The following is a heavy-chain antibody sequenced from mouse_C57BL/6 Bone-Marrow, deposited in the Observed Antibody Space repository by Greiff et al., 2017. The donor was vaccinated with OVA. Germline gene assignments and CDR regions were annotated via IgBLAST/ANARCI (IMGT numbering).Heavy chain of an antibody. D-gene: IGHD1-1*01. CDR2: IYPRDGST. J-gene: IGHJ3*01. V-gene: IGHV1-78*01. Sequence: VQLQQSDAELVNPGASVTISCKVSGYTFTDHTIHWMKQRPEQGLEWIGYIYPRDGSTKYNEKFKGKATLTADKSSSTAYMQLNSRTSEDSAVYFCARRGYYGSSYRDWFAYWGQGTLVTVSA. CDR3: ARRGYYGSSYRDWFAY. CDR1: GYTFTDHT.